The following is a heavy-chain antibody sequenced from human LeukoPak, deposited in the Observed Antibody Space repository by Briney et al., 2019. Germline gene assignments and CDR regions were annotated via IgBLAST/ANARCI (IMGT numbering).Heavy chain of an antibody. CDR1: GGSISSYY. CDR3: ARDLDVYCSGGSCQHQGGAFDI. J-gene: IGHJ3*02. Sequence: SETLSLTCTVSGGSISSYYWSWIRQPAGKGLEWIGRIYTSGSTNYNPSLKSRVTMSVDTSKNQFSLKLSSVTAADTAVYYCARDLDVYCSGGSCQHQGGAFDIWGQGTMVTVSS. V-gene: IGHV4-4*07. D-gene: IGHD2-15*01. CDR2: IYTSGST.